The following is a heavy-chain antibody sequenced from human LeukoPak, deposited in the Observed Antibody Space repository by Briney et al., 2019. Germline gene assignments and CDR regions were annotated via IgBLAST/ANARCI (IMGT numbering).Heavy chain of an antibody. J-gene: IGHJ4*02. CDR1: GFTFSSYW. CDR3: ANDYSYGYFDY. V-gene: IGHV3-30*02. CDR2: IRYDGGNK. Sequence: GGSLRLSCAASGFTFSSYWMSWVRQAPGKGLEWVAFIRYDGGNKYYADSVKGRFTISRDNSKNTLYLQMNSLRAEDTAVYYCANDYSYGYFDYWGQGTLVTVSS. D-gene: IGHD5-18*01.